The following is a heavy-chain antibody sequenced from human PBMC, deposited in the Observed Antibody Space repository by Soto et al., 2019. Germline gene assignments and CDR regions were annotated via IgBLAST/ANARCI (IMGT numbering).Heavy chain of an antibody. CDR1: GFTFTSSS. V-gene: IGHV1-58*01. CDR2: IVVGSGNT. Sequence: SVKVSWKASGFTFTSSSVQWVLQARGQRLEWIGWIVVGSGNTNYAQKFQERVTITRDMSTSTAYMELSSLRSEDTAVYYCAAVGGTGTFNGMDVWGQGTTVTVSS. D-gene: IGHD1-1*01. CDR3: AAVGGTGTFNGMDV. J-gene: IGHJ6*02.